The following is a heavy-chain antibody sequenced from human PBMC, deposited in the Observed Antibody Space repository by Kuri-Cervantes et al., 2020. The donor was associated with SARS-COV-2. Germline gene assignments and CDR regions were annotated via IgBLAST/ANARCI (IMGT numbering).Heavy chain of an antibody. CDR3: ARDKQWLVEVPFDY. J-gene: IGHJ4*02. CDR2: ISYDGSNK. CDR1: GFTFSGHW. V-gene: IGHV3-30*01. Sequence: GESLKISCAASGFTFSGHWIHWVRQAPGKGLEWVAVISYDGSNKYYADSVKGRFTISRDNSKNTLYLQMNSLRAEDTAVYYCARDKQWLVEVPFDYWGQGTLVTVSS. D-gene: IGHD6-19*01.